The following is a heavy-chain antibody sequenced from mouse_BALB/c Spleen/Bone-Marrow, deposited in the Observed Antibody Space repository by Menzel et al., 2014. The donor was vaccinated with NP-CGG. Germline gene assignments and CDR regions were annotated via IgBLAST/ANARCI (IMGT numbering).Heavy chain of an antibody. V-gene: IGHV2-2*02. J-gene: IGHJ4*01. CDR3: ARRLRYYAMDY. CDR2: IWSGGRT. CDR1: GFSLTSYG. Sequence: VQLQQSGPGLVQPSQSLSITCTVSGFSLTSYGVHWVRQSPGKGLEWLGVIWSGGRTDYNAAFISRLSISKDNSKSQVFFKMNSLQANDTAIYYCARRLRYYAMDYWGEGTLVTVSS. D-gene: IGHD2-2*01.